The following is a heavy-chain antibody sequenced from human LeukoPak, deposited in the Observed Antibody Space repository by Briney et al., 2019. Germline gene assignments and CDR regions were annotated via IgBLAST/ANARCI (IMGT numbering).Heavy chain of an antibody. D-gene: IGHD3-22*01. CDR2: IYYSGST. CDR3: AREARYYYDSSGYYYALDY. Sequence: SQTLSLTCTVSGGSISSGGYYWSWLRQHPGQGLEWIGYIYYSGSTYYNPSLKSRVTISVDTSKNQFSLKLSSVTAADTAVYYCAREARYYYDSSGYYYALDYWGQGTLVTVSS. V-gene: IGHV4-31*03. J-gene: IGHJ4*02. CDR1: GGSISSGGYY.